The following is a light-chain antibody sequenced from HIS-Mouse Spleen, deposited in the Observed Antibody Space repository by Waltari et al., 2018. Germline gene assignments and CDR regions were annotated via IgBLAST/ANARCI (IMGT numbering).Light chain of an antibody. CDR1: NLGSKS. CDR2: DDS. Sequence: SYVLTQPPSVSVAPGKTARITCGGNNLGSKSVPWYQQQPGQAPWLVVYDDSDRPSGMPEGFSGSNSGNTATLTISRVEAGDEADYYCQVWDSSSDHVVFGGGTKLTVL. CDR3: QVWDSSSDHVV. V-gene: IGLV3-21*03. J-gene: IGLJ2*01.